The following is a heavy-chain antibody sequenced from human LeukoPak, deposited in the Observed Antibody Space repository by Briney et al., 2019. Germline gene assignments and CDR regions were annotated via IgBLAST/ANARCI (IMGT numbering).Heavy chain of an antibody. V-gene: IGHV3-30*02. D-gene: IGHD3-3*01. CDR2: IRYDGSNK. CDR1: GFTFSNYG. J-gene: IGHJ5*02. Sequence: PGGSLRLSCAASGFTFSNYGMHWVRQAPGKGLEWVAFIRYDGSNKYYADSVKGRFTISRDNSKNTLYLQMNSLRAEDTAVYYCAKVSTTRTYYDFWSGPNWFDPWGQGTLVTVSS. CDR3: AKVSTTRTYYDFWSGPNWFDP.